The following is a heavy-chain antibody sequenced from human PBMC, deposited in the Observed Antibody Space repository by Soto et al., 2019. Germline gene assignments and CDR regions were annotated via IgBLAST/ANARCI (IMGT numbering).Heavy chain of an antibody. D-gene: IGHD1-7*01. J-gene: IGHJ4*02. CDR2: ISYDGSNQ. V-gene: IGHV3-30-3*01. Sequence: QVQLVESGGGVVQPGRYLRVSCSASGFTFSDFEMYWVRQAPGKGLDWVSFISYDGSNQYYAGSVKGRFTVSRDNSKNTLFLLMNSLRPEDTAVYFCARRTGTAPRFDYWGQGTLVTVSS. CDR1: GFTFSDFE. CDR3: ARRTGTAPRFDY.